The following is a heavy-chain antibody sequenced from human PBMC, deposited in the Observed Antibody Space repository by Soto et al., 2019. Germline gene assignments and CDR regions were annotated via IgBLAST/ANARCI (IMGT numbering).Heavy chain of an antibody. Sequence: GGSLRLSCAASGFTVSSNYMSWVRQAPGKGLEWVSVIYSGGSTYYADSVKGRFTISRDNSKNTLYLQMNSLRAEDTAVYYCARDRSTIFGGIDAFDIWGQGTMVTVSS. D-gene: IGHD3-3*01. J-gene: IGHJ3*02. CDR1: GFTVSSNY. V-gene: IGHV3-66*01. CDR3: ARDRSTIFGGIDAFDI. CDR2: IYSGGST.